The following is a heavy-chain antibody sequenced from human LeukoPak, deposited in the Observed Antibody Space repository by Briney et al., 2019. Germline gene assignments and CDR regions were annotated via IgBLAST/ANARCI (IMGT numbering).Heavy chain of an antibody. Sequence: GGSLRLSCAASGFTFSSYWMHWVRQAPGKGLVWVSRINSDGSSTSYADSVKGRFTISRDNSKDTLYLQMNSLRAEDTAVYYCARVGYSGYGRAFDIWGQGTMVTVSS. V-gene: IGHV3-74*01. D-gene: IGHD5-12*01. CDR1: GFTFSSYW. CDR3: ARVGYSGYGRAFDI. J-gene: IGHJ3*02. CDR2: INSDGSST.